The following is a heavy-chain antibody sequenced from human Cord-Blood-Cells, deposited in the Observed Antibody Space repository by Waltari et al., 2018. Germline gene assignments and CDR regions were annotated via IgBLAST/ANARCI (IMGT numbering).Heavy chain of an antibody. CDR3: ARGYCSSTSCYKDAFDI. Sequence: QVQLQQWGAGLLKPSETLSLTCAVYGGSFSGYYWSWIRQPPGKGLEWIGEINHSGSTNYNPSIKSRVTISVDTSKNQFSLKLSSVTAADTAVYYCARGYCSSTSCYKDAFDIWGQGTMVTVSS. D-gene: IGHD2-2*01. V-gene: IGHV4-34*01. CDR1: GGSFSGYY. CDR2: INHSGST. J-gene: IGHJ3*02.